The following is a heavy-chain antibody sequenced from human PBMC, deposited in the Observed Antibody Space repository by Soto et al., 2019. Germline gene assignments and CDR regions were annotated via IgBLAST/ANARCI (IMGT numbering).Heavy chain of an antibody. J-gene: IGHJ3*02. D-gene: IGHD1-26*01. CDR1: GFSFTPYV. V-gene: IGHV3-30*18. CDR2: ISHDGSYK. Sequence: QVQLVESGGGVVQPGRSLRLSCAASGFSFTPYVMHWVRQAPGKGLEWVAVISHDGSYKYYGDAVKGRFTISRDTSKNAVYLEMNSLRPEDTAVYYCAKGLLAIVGTTLPRDAFNIWGQGTMVTVSS. CDR3: AKGLLAIVGTTLPRDAFNI.